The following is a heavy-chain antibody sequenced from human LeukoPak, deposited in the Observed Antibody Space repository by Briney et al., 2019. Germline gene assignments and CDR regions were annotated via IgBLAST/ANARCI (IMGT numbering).Heavy chain of an antibody. J-gene: IGHJ4*02. V-gene: IGHV3-23*01. CDR2: IGGRDGST. Sequence: GGSLRLSCAASGFTFSSYGMSWVRQAPGKGLEWVSAIGGRDGSTYYADSVKGRFTISRDNSKNTLYVQMNSLRAEDTAVYYCAKGHYYGSGRLDYWGQGTLVTVSS. D-gene: IGHD3-10*01. CDR3: AKGHYYGSGRLDY. CDR1: GFTFSSYG.